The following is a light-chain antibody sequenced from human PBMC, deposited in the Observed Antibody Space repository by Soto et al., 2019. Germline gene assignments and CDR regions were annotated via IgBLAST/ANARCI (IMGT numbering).Light chain of an antibody. CDR3: QSYDSSRSGYV. CDR2: GNS. CDR1: SSNIGAGYD. Sequence: QSVLTQPPSVSGAPGQRGTISCTGSSSNIGAGYDVHWYQQLPGTAPKLLIYGNSNRPSGVPDRFSGSKSCTAASLAITGLQAEDEADYYCQSYDSSRSGYVFGTGTKLTVL. J-gene: IGLJ1*01. V-gene: IGLV1-40*01.